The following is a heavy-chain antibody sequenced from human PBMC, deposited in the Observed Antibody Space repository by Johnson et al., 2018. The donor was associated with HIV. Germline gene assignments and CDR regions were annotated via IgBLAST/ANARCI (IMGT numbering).Heavy chain of an antibody. CDR2: INWDGDST. V-gene: IGHV3-43D*03. Sequence: VQLVESGGVVVHPGGSLILSCETSRFNFDDYAMHWVPQARGKGLEWVSLINWDGDSTYYAGAVKGRFTISRDNSKNSLYLQMNSLRPEDTGLYYCAKDIASGYTNGGTLDIWGQGTMVTVSS. J-gene: IGHJ3*02. CDR3: AKDIASGYTNGGTLDI. D-gene: IGHD6-19*01. CDR1: RFNFDDYA.